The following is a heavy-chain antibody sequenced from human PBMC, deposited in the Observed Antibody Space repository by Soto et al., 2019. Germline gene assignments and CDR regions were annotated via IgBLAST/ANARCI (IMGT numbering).Heavy chain of an antibody. CDR3: AALVVGATTGGFGY. D-gene: IGHD1-26*01. Sequence: ASVKVACKASGYTFTSYARHWVRQAPGQRLEWMGWINAGNGNTKYSQKFQERVTITRDMSTSTAYMELSSLRSEDTAVYYCAALVVGATTGGFGYWGQGTLVTVSS. CDR2: INAGNGNT. CDR1: GYTFTSYA. V-gene: IGHV1-3*01. J-gene: IGHJ4*02.